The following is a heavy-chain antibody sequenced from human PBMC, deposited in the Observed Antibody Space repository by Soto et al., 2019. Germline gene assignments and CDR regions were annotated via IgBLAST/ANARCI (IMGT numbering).Heavy chain of an antibody. Sequence: SDTLSLTCTFSDGSLRSYYWSWIRPPPGKGLEWIGYIYYSGSTNYNPSLKSRVTISVDTSKNQFSLKLSSVTAADTAVYYCARGRSNPYNWFDPWGQGNPVTVSA. CDR3: ARGRSNPYNWFDP. J-gene: IGHJ5*02. CDR2: IYYSGST. V-gene: IGHV4-59*01. D-gene: IGHD4-4*01. CDR1: DGSLRSYY.